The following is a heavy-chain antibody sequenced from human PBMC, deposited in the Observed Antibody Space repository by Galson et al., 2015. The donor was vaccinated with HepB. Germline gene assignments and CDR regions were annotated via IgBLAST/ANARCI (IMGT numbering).Heavy chain of an antibody. D-gene: IGHD2-2*02. J-gene: IGHJ1*01. Sequence: SLRLSCAASGFTVSSNYMSWVRQAPGKGLEWVPVIYSGGSTYYADSVKGRFTISRDNSKNTLYLQMNSLRAEDTAVYYCARESQLLYEEYFQHWGQGTLVTVSS. CDR2: IYSGGST. CDR1: GFTVSSNY. V-gene: IGHV3-53*01. CDR3: ARESQLLYEEYFQH.